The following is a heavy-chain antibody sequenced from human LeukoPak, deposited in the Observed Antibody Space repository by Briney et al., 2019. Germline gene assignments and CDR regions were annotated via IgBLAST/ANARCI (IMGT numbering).Heavy chain of an antibody. Sequence: SVKVSCKASGYTFTSYGISWVRQAPGQGLEWTGGIIPIFGTANYAQKFQGRVTITTDESTSTAYMELSSLRSEDTAVYYCARDRIEADRYFDYWGQGTLVTVSS. V-gene: IGHV1-69*05. CDR2: IIPIFGTA. CDR1: GYTFTSYG. D-gene: IGHD6-13*01. J-gene: IGHJ4*02. CDR3: ARDRIEADRYFDY.